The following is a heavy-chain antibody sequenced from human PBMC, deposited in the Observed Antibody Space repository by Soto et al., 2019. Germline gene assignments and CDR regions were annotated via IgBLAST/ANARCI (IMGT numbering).Heavy chain of an antibody. D-gene: IGHD5-12*01. J-gene: IGHJ4*02. CDR3: ARSRDGYNFVGDC. CDR2: INIDGSST. Sequence: EVQLVESGGGLVQPGGSLRLSCAASGFTLSSYWMHWVRQAPGKGLVWISRINIDGSSTSYADSVKGRFTISRDNAKNTLYLQVTMFRAEDTSVYYCARSRDGYNFVGDCWGQGTLVTVSS. V-gene: IGHV3-74*01. CDR1: GFTLSSYW.